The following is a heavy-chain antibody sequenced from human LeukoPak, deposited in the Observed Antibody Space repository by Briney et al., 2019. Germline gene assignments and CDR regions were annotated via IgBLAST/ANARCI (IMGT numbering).Heavy chain of an antibody. J-gene: IGHJ5*02. Sequence: ASVKVSCKASGYTFTSYGISWVRQAPGPGLEWMGWISAYNGNTNYAQKLQGRVTMTTDTSTSTAYMELRSLRSDDTAVYYCARAYCSSTSCYRWFDPWGQGTLVTVSS. CDR2: ISAYNGNT. D-gene: IGHD2-2*01. CDR1: GYTFTSYG. CDR3: ARAYCSSTSCYRWFDP. V-gene: IGHV1-18*01.